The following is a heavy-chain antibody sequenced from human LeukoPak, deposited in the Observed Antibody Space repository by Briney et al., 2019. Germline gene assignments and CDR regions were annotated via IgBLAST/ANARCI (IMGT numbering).Heavy chain of an antibody. V-gene: IGHV1-46*01. J-gene: IGHJ2*01. CDR3: ARDRIAAAGTGWYFDL. CDR1: GYTFTSYY. D-gene: IGHD6-13*01. CDR2: INPSGGST. Sequence: GASVKVSCKASGYTFTSYYMHWVRQAPGQGLEWMGIINPSGGSTSYAQKFQGRVTMTRDTSTSTVYMELSSLRSEDTAVYYCARDRIAAAGTGWYFDLWGRGTLVTVSS.